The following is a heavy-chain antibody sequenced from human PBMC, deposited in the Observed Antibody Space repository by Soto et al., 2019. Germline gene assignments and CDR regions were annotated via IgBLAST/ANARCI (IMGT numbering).Heavy chain of an antibody. D-gene: IGHD2-2*01. Sequence: QVQLQESGPGLVKPSETLSLTCSVSDDSLSSNNYYWSWIRQPPGRGLEWIGFVHFSGSLHYNASLKSRATISVDTSRRQISLKLTSLTAADTAVYFCGRGGDAHKMGRHWGQGTGVTVSS. V-gene: IGHV4-61*01. CDR1: DDSLSSNNYY. CDR3: GRGGDAHKMGRH. J-gene: IGHJ1*01. CDR2: VHFSGSL.